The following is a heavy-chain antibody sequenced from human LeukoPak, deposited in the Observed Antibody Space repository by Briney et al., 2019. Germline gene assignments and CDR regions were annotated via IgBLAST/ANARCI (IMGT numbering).Heavy chain of an antibody. D-gene: IGHD5-12*01. CDR2: ISSSSSTI. CDR3: ARVPQQALAILHVFDI. CDR1: GFTFSSYT. Sequence: GGSLRLSCAASGFTFSSYTMNWVRQAPGKGLEWVSKISSSSSTIYYADSVKGRFTISRDNAKNSLYLQMNSLRAEDTAVYYCARVPQQALAILHVFDIWGHGKMVTVSS. J-gene: IGHJ3*02. V-gene: IGHV3-48*01.